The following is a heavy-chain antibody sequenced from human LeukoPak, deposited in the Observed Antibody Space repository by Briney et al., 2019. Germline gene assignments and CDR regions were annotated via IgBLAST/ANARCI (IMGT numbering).Heavy chain of an antibody. J-gene: IGHJ4*02. CDR3: ARPLWGDYEVSKGREFDY. CDR1: GGTFSSYA. Sequence: PVKLSCTASGGTFSSYAISWVRQAPGQGLEWMGRIITILGIANYAQKFQGRVTITADKSTSTAYMELSSLRSEDTAVYYCARPLWGDYEVSKGREFDYWGQGTLVTVSS. CDR2: IITILGIA. V-gene: IGHV1-69*04. D-gene: IGHD4-17*01.